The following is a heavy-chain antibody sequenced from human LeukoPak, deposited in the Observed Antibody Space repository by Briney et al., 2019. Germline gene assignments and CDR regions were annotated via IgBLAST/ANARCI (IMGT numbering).Heavy chain of an antibody. V-gene: IGHV1-18*01. Sequence: ASVKVSCKASGYTFTSYGISWVRQAPGQGLEWMGWISAYNGNTNYAQKLQGRVTMTTDTSTSTAYMELRSLRSDDTAVYYCARDFAEVFYGEEVGWFDPWGQGTLVTVSS. J-gene: IGHJ5*02. CDR2: ISAYNGNT. CDR1: GYTFTSYG. CDR3: ARDFAEVFYGEEVGWFDP. D-gene: IGHD3-9*01.